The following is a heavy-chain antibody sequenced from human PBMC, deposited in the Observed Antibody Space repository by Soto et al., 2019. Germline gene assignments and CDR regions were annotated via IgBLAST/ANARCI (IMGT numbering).Heavy chain of an antibody. CDR2: ISGSGGST. Sequence: GGSLRLSCAASGFTFSSYAMSWVRQAPGKGLEWVSAISGSGGSTYYADSVKGRFTISRDNSKNTLYLQMNSLRAEDTAVYYCAKDSMDIVATSTTRNYYYYGMDVWSQGTTVTVSS. V-gene: IGHV3-23*01. D-gene: IGHD5-12*01. CDR3: AKDSMDIVATSTTRNYYYYGMDV. CDR1: GFTFSSYA. J-gene: IGHJ6*02.